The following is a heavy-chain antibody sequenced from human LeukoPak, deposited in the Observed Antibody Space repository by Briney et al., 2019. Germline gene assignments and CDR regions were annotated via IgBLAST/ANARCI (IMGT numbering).Heavy chain of an antibody. CDR1: GDSISGSSYY. Sequence: SETLSLTCTVSGDSISGSSYYWGWIRQPPGKGLEWIGNIYYGGSTYYNPSLKSRVSTSVDTSNNQFSLKVSSVTAADTAVYYCASADGYKIDYWGQGTLVTVSS. CDR3: ASADGYKIDY. V-gene: IGHV4-39*01. CDR2: IYYGGST. J-gene: IGHJ4*02. D-gene: IGHD5-24*01.